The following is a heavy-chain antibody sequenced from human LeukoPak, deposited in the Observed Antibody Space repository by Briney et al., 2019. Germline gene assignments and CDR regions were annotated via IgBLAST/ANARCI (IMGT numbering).Heavy chain of an antibody. D-gene: IGHD6-6*01. CDR2: ISGSGGST. Sequence: GGSLRLSCAASGFTFSSYAMSWVHQAPGKGLEWVSAISGSGGSTYYADSVKGRFTISRDNSKNTLYLQMNSLRAEDTAVYYCAKSFFRQLVQYYFDYWGQGTLVTVSS. V-gene: IGHV3-23*01. CDR3: AKSFFRQLVQYYFDY. CDR1: GFTFSSYA. J-gene: IGHJ4*02.